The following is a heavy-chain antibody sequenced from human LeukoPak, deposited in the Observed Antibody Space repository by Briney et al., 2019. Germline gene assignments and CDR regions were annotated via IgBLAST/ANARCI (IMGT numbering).Heavy chain of an antibody. D-gene: IGHD5-24*01. V-gene: IGHV4-59*08. CDR3: ARRELATIAFDY. Sequence: SETLSLTCTVSGGSISSYYWSWIRQLPGKGLEWIGYIYYSGSTNYNPSLKSRVTISVDTSKNQFSLKLSSVTAADTAVYYCARRELATIAFDYWGQGTLVTVSS. J-gene: IGHJ4*02. CDR1: GGSISSYY. CDR2: IYYSGST.